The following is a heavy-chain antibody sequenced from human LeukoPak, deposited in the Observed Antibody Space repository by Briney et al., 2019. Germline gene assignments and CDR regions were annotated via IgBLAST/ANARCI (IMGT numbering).Heavy chain of an antibody. V-gene: IGHV4-34*01. J-gene: IGHJ5*02. CDR1: GGSFSGYY. CDR2: INNSGST. Sequence: SETLSLTCAVYGGSFSGYYWSWIRQPPGKGLEWIGEINNSGSTNYNPSLKSRVTISVDTSKNQFSLKLSSVTAADTAVYYCARGRRSSTGTLNWFDPWGQGTLVTVSS. D-gene: IGHD1-1*01. CDR3: ARGRRSSTGTLNWFDP.